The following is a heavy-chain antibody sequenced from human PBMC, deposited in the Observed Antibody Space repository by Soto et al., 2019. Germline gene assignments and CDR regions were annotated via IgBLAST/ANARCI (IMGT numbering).Heavy chain of an antibody. CDR3: ARAVCSGGSCYAYYYYYGMDV. CDR1: GLTFSSYE. Sequence: GSLRLSCAASGLTFSSYEMNWVRQAPGKGLEWVSYISSGGGTTYYADSVKGRFTISRDNSKNSLYLQMNSLRTEDTAVYYCARAVCSGGSCYAYYYYYGMDVWGQGTTVTVSS. D-gene: IGHD2-15*01. V-gene: IGHV3-48*03. CDR2: ISSGGGTT. J-gene: IGHJ6*02.